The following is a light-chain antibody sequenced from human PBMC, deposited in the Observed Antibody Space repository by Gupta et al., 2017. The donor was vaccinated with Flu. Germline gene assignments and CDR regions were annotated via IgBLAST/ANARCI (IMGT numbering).Light chain of an antibody. J-gene: IGKJ3*01. CDR2: DAS. Sequence: VGDRVTITCQASQDSSNYLNWYQQKPGKAPKLLIYDASNLETGVPSRFSGSGSGTDFTFTISSLQPEDIATYYCQQYDNLLTFGPGTKVDIK. CDR3: QQYDNLLT. CDR1: QDSSNY. V-gene: IGKV1-33*01.